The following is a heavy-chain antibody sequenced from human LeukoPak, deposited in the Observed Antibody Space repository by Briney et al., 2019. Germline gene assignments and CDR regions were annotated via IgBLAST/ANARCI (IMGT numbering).Heavy chain of an antibody. CDR3: ASELWFGELSPGY. CDR2: ISSSSSYI. CDR1: GFTFSSYS. V-gene: IGHV3-21*01. J-gene: IGHJ4*02. D-gene: IGHD3-10*01. Sequence: GGSLRLSCAASGFTFSSYSMNWVRQAPGKGLEWVSSISSSSSYIYYADSVKGRFTISRDSAKNSLYLQMNSLRAEDTAVYYCASELWFGELSPGYWGQGTLVTVSS.